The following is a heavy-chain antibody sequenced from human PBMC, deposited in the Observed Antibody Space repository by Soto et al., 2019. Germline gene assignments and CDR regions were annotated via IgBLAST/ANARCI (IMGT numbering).Heavy chain of an antibody. CDR3: ARDRCRGGSCYRTYAFDI. CDR1: GFTFRSYE. Sequence: EVKLVESGGGLVQPGGSLRISCAASGFTFRSYEMNWVRQAPGKGLEWVSYISSSNRYIYYTDSVKGRFTISRDDAKNSLYLQMDSLRADDTAVYYCARDRCRGGSCYRTYAFDIWGQGTRVTVSS. V-gene: IGHV3-48*03. D-gene: IGHD2-15*01. J-gene: IGHJ3*02. CDR2: ISSSNRYI.